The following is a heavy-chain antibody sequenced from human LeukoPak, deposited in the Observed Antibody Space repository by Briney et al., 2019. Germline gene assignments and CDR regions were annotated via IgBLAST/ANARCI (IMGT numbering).Heavy chain of an antibody. D-gene: IGHD2-21*02. CDR2: IYYTGST. Sequence: SETLSLTCTVSGRSLSCYYWRWIRQPPGKGLEWIGYIYYTGSTNYNPSLESRVTISVDTSKNQFSLKLNSVTAADTAVYFCARSVTGALLHYCDYRGQGTLVTVSS. V-gene: IGHV4-59*08. CDR1: GRSLSCYY. CDR3: ARSVTGALLHYCDY. J-gene: IGHJ4*02.